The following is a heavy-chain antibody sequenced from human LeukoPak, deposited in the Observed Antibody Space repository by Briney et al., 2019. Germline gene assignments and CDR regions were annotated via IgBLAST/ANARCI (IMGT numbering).Heavy chain of an antibody. J-gene: IGHJ5*02. V-gene: IGHV3-30*04. Sequence: QTGRSLRLSWAASGFTFSSYAIHWVRQAPGKGLEWVSVISYDVSNKFYADSAMGRFTISSDNSKNTMYLQMNSLKGAATAVYYCARDLSGSGSYYNWFDPWGQGTLVTVSS. D-gene: IGHD3-10*01. CDR2: ISYDVSNK. CDR1: GFTFSSYA. CDR3: ARDLSGSGSYYNWFDP.